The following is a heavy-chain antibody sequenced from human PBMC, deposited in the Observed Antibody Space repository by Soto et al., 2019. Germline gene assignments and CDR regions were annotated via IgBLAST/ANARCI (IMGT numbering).Heavy chain of an antibody. CDR3: ARAFYYGSGSTINYFDY. J-gene: IGHJ4*02. CDR2: IVVGSGNT. Sequence: GASVKVSCKASGFTFTSSAVQWVRQARGQRLEWIGWIVVGSGNTNYAQKFQERVTITRDMSTSTAYMELSSLRSEDTAVYYCARAFYYGSGSTINYFDYWGQGTLVTVSS. CDR1: GFTFTSSA. V-gene: IGHV1-58*01. D-gene: IGHD3-10*01.